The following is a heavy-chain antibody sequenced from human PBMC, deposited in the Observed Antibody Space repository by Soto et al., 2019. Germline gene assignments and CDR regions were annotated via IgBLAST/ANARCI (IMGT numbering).Heavy chain of an antibody. CDR3: ARDTSDGASKLSDY. J-gene: IGHJ4*02. CDR2: INYSGST. D-gene: IGHD3-10*01. Sequence: PSETLSLTCTVSGVSISSGAYYWSWIRQHPGKGLEWIGNINYSGSTYYNPSLKSRVTISVDTSKNQFSLKLSSVTAADTAVYYCARDTSDGASKLSDYWGQGTLVTVSS. V-gene: IGHV4-31*03. CDR1: GVSISSGAYY.